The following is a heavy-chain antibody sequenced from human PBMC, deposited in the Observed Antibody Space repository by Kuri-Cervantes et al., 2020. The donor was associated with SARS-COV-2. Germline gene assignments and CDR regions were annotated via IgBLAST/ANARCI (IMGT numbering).Heavy chain of an antibody. V-gene: IGHV3-21*01. CDR3: ARLHTDIVVVPAAIRSHYYYYYMDV. Sequence: GESLKISCAGSGLTFTNHLLNWVRQAPGKGLEWVSPISSSSSYIYYADSVKGRFTISRDNAKNSLYLQMNSLRAEDTAVYYCARLHTDIVVVPAAIRSHYYYYYMDVWGKGTTVTVSS. CDR1: GLTFTNHL. J-gene: IGHJ6*03. D-gene: IGHD2-2*02. CDR2: ISSSSSYI.